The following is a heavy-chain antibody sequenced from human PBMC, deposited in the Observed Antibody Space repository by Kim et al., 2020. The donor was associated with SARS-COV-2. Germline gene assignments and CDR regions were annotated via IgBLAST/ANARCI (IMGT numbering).Heavy chain of an antibody. J-gene: IGHJ6*02. V-gene: IGHV4-59*01. CDR3: AGDKGPLYYYYYGMDV. Sequence: PSLKSRVTILVDTSKNQFSLKLSSVTAADTAVYDCAGDKGPLYYYYYGMDVWGQGTTVTVSS.